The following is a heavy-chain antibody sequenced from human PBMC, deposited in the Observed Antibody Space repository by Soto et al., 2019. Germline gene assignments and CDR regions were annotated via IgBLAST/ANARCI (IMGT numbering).Heavy chain of an antibody. CDR1: GFTVTRYS. V-gene: IGHV3-21*06. CDR3: ARESEDLTSNFDY. Sequence: LRLSCAASGFTVTRYSMNWVRQARGKGLEWVSSISSTTNYIYYGDSMKGRFTISRDNAKNSLYLEMNSLRAEDTAVYYCARESEDLTSNFDYWGQGTLVTVSS. J-gene: IGHJ4*02. CDR2: ISSTTNYI.